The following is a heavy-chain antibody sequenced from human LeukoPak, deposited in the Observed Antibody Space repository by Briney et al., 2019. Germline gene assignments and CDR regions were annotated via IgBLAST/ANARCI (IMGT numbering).Heavy chain of an antibody. CDR1: GFTFSSYS. V-gene: IGHV3-21*01. D-gene: IGHD6-13*01. J-gene: IGHJ6*02. Sequence: GGSLRLSCVASGFTFSSYSVNWVRQPPGKGLEWVSSISSSSTYIYYADSLKGRFTISRDNAKNSLYLQMNSLRAEDTAVYYCARVVAAAGNYYYYGMDVWGQGTTVTVSS. CDR2: ISSSSTYI. CDR3: ARVVAAAGNYYYYGMDV.